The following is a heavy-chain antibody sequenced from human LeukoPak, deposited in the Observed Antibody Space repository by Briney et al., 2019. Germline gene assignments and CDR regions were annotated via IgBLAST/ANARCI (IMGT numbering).Heavy chain of an antibody. D-gene: IGHD6-13*01. CDR2: ISSSSKYI. CDR3: AGMQYSSSWAAFDY. CDR1: GFTFSSYT. V-gene: IGHV3-21*01. Sequence: GGSLRLSCVDSGFTFSSYTMIWVRQAPGKGLEWVSSISSSSKYIYYADSVKGRFTISRDNAKNSLYLQMNSLRAEDTAVYYCAGMQYSSSWAAFDYWGQGTLVTVSS. J-gene: IGHJ4*02.